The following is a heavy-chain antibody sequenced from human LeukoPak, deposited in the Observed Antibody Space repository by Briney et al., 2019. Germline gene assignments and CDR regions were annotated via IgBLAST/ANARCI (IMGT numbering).Heavy chain of an antibody. CDR1: GFTFSSYA. V-gene: IGHV3-23*01. CDR3: ARDRKEYNWNDGGWFDP. Sequence: GGSLRLSCAASGFTFSSYAMSWVRQAPGKGLEWVSAISGSGGSTYYADSVKGRFTISRDNSKNTLYLQMNSLRAEDTAVYYCARDRKEYNWNDGGWFDPWGQGTLVTVSS. J-gene: IGHJ5*02. CDR2: ISGSGGST. D-gene: IGHD1-1*01.